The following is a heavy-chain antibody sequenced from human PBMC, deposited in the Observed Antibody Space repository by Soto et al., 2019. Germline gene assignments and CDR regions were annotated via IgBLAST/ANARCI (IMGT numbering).Heavy chain of an antibody. CDR2: IYYSGST. CDR1: GGSISSYY. D-gene: IGHD4-17*01. J-gene: IGHJ3*02. Sequence: SETLSLTCTVSGGSISSYYWSWIRQPPGKGLEWIGYIYYSGSTNYNPSLKSRVTISVDTSKKQFSLKLSAVTAADTAVYYCARVRAKLTYYYYGDYRAFVFGAFDIWGQGTMVTVSS. V-gene: IGHV4-59*01. CDR3: ARVRAKLTYYYYGDYRAFVFGAFDI.